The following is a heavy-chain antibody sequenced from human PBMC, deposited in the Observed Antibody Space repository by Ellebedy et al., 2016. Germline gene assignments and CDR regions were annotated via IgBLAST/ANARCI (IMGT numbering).Heavy chain of an antibody. D-gene: IGHD6-6*01. CDR2: IYYSGST. CDR3: ARTCSCGPRIAARRTRLGAFDI. J-gene: IGHJ3*02. Sequence: SETLSLTXTVSGGSISSGGYYWSWIRQHPGKGLEWIGYIYYSGSTYYNPSLKSRVTISVDTSKNQFSLKLSSVTAADTAVYYCARTCSCGPRIAARRTRLGAFDIWGQGTMVTVSS. V-gene: IGHV4-31*03. CDR1: GGSISSGGYY.